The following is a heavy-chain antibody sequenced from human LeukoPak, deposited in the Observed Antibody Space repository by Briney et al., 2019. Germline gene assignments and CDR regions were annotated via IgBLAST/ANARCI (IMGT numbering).Heavy chain of an antibody. CDR1: GGSISSSSYY. Sequence: SETLSLTCTVSGGSISSSSYYWGWIRQPPGKGLEWIGSIYYSGSTYYNPSLKSRVTISVDTSKNQFSLKLSSVTAADTAVYYCARTHYYDSSKIDYWGQGTLVTVSS. CDR2: IYYSGST. V-gene: IGHV4-39*01. CDR3: ARTHYYDSSKIDY. D-gene: IGHD3-22*01. J-gene: IGHJ4*02.